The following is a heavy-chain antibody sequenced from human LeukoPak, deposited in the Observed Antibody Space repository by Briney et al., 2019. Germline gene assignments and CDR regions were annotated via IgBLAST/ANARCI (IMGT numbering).Heavy chain of an antibody. CDR1: GFTFSNVW. Sequence: GGSLRLSCAASGFTFSNVWMSWVRQAPGKGLEWVGRIKSKTDGGTTDYAAPVKGRFTISGDDSKNTLYLQMNSLKTEDTAVYYCTTYGDYEGLIDYWGQGTLVTVSS. D-gene: IGHD4-17*01. CDR3: TTYGDYEGLIDY. J-gene: IGHJ4*02. V-gene: IGHV3-15*01. CDR2: IKSKTDGGTT.